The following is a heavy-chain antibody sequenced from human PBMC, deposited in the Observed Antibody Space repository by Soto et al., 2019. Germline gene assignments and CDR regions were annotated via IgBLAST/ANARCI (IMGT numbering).Heavy chain of an antibody. D-gene: IGHD3-10*01. CDR3: AGVYGSGSDYKPYYYYGMDV. CDR2: IIPIFGTA. J-gene: IGHJ6*02. Sequence: QVQLVQSGAEVKKPGSSVKVSCKASGGTFSSYAISWVRQAPGQGLEWMGGIIPIFGTANYAQQFQGSVTITADKSTSTASMELSSLRSENTAVYYCAGVYGSGSDYKPYYYYGMDVWGQGTTVTFSS. CDR1: GGTFSSYA. V-gene: IGHV1-69*06.